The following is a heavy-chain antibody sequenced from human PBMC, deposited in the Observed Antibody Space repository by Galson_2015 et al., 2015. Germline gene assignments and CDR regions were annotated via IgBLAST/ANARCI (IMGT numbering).Heavy chain of an antibody. V-gene: IGHV3-7*01. CDR2: IKQDGSEK. CDR3: ARDSGGAVADYWYFDV. D-gene: IGHD6-19*01. J-gene: IGHJ2*01. Sequence: SLRLSCAASGFTFSSYWMSWVRQAPGKGLEWVANIKQDGSEKYYVDSVKGRFTISRDSAKKSLYLQMNSLRDEDTAVYYCARDSGGAVADYWYFDVWGRGTLVIVSS. CDR1: GFTFSSYW.